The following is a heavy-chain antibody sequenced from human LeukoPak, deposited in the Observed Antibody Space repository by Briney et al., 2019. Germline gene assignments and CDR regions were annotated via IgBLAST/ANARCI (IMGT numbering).Heavy chain of an antibody. V-gene: IGHV3-30*04. J-gene: IGHJ6*03. CDR1: GFTFSSYA. CDR3: ARGAYGDYYYYYYYIDV. CDR2: ISYDGSNK. D-gene: IGHD4-17*01. Sequence: GRSLRLSCAASGFTFSSYAMHWVRQAPGKGLEWVAVISYDGSNKYYADSVKGRFTISRDNSKNTLYLQMNSLRAEDTAVYYCARGAYGDYYYYYYYIDVWGKGTTVNVSS.